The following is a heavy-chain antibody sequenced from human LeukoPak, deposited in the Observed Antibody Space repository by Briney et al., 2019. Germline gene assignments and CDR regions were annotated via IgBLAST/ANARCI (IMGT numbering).Heavy chain of an antibody. CDR3: ARLVLGSGWYFDY. CDR2: IYYSGST. J-gene: IGHJ4*02. V-gene: IGHV4-39*01. D-gene: IGHD6-19*01. Sequence: SETLSLTCTVSGGSTSSSSYYWGWIRQPPGKGLEWIGSIYYSGSTYYNPSLKSRVTISVDTSKNQFSLKLSSVTAADTAVYYCARLVLGSGWYFDYWGQGTLVTVSS. CDR1: GGSTSSSSYY.